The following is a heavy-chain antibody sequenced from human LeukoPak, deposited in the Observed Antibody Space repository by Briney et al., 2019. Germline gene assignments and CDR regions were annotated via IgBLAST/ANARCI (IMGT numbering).Heavy chain of an antibody. CDR2: IYGGGST. D-gene: IGHD3-16*01. V-gene: IGHV3-53*01. Sequence: PGWSLTLSCPASVFTLSSNYMSWLRQAPAKGLEGASVIYGGGSTYYADSVKGRFTISRDTSKRTLYLQMNSLRAADTAVYYCARDRGSVWGLGYWGQGTLFTAS. CDR1: VFTLSSNY. J-gene: IGHJ4*02. CDR3: ARDRGSVWGLGY.